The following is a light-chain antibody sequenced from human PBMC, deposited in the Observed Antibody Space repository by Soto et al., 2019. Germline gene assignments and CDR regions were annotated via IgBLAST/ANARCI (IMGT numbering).Light chain of an antibody. J-gene: IGLJ1*01. V-gene: IGLV3-1*01. CDR1: KLGDKY. CDR2: QDS. CDR3: QAWDGSTARYV. Sequence: SYELTQPPSVSVSPGQTASITCSGDKLGDKYACWYQQKPGQSPVLVIYQDSKRPSGIPERFSGSNSGNTATLTISGTQAMDEADYYCQAWDGSTARYVFGTGTKVTVL.